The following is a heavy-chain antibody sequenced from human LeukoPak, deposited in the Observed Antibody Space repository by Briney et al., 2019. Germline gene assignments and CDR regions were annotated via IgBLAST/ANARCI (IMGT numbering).Heavy chain of an antibody. CDR2: ISSSSSYI. CDR3: ARLRSSSSSWYRVDY. CDR1: GFTFSSYS. Sequence: PGGSLRLSCAASGFTFSSYSMTWVRQAPGKGLEWVSSISSSSSYIYYADSVKGRFTISRDNAKNSLYLQMNSLRAEDTAVYYCARLRSSSSSWYRVDYWGQGTLVTVSS. J-gene: IGHJ4*02. D-gene: IGHD6-13*01. V-gene: IGHV3-21*01.